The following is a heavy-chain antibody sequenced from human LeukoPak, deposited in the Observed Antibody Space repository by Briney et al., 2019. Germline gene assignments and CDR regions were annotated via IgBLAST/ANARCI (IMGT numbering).Heavy chain of an antibody. CDR1: GFTFSSYG. J-gene: IGHJ4*02. D-gene: IGHD6-19*01. CDR3: AKSQIQQWLVPDY. CDR2: ISYDGSNK. V-gene: IGHV3-30*18. Sequence: GGSLRLSCAAPGFTFSSYGMHWVRQAPGKGLEWVAVISYDGSNKYYADSVKGRFTISRDNSKNTLYLQMNSLRAEDTAVYYCAKSQIQQWLVPDYWGQGTLVTVSS.